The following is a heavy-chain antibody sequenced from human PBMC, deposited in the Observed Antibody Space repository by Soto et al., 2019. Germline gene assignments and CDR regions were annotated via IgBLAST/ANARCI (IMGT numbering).Heavy chain of an antibody. J-gene: IGHJ4*02. CDR3: ARGVAVAGFHFDY. D-gene: IGHD6-19*01. CDR1: GYTFTSYA. CDR2: INAGNGNT. Sequence: SVKVSCKASGYTFTSYAMHWVRQAPGQRLEWMGWINAGNGNTKYSQKFQGRVTITRDTSASTAYMELSSLRSEDTAVYYCARGVAVAGFHFDYWGQGTLVTVSS. V-gene: IGHV1-3*01.